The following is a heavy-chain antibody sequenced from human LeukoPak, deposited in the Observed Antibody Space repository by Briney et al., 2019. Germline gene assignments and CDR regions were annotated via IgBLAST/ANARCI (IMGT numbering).Heavy chain of an antibody. D-gene: IGHD7-27*01. CDR2: INEDGSVI. CDR1: KFTFSRYW. J-gene: IGHJ4*02. CDR3: TRDLSGADDY. Sequence: GGSLRLSCAASKFTFSRYWMHWVRQAPGKGLVWVSRINEDGSVINYADSVKGRFTISRDNAKNTLYLQMSSLTAEDTATYYCTRDLSGADDYWGQGTLVTVSS. V-gene: IGHV3-74*01.